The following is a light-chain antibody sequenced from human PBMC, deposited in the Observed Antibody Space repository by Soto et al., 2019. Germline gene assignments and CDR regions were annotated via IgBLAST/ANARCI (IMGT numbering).Light chain of an antibody. CDR3: AAWDNSLSVL. J-gene: IGLJ3*02. Sequence: QSVLTQPPSASGTPGQRVTISCSGSSSNIGSNYVYCYQQLPGTAPKLLIYSNNQRPSGVPDRFSGSKSGTSASLAISGLRSEDEADYYCAAWDNSLSVLFGGGTKLTVL. V-gene: IGLV1-47*02. CDR2: SNN. CDR1: SSNIGSNY.